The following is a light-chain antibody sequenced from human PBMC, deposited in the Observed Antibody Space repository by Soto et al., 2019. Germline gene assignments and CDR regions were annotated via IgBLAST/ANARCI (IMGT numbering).Light chain of an antibody. V-gene: IGKV3-20*01. CDR1: QSVSSGY. CDR2: GAS. J-gene: IGKJ1*01. CDR3: QHYGNSPT. Sequence: EIVLTQSPGTLSLSPGDGATLSCRASQSVSSGYLAWYQQKPGQAPRLLIYGASRRATGLPDRFSGSGSGTDFTLSISRLEPEDYAVYWCQHYGNSPTFGQGPKVQIK.